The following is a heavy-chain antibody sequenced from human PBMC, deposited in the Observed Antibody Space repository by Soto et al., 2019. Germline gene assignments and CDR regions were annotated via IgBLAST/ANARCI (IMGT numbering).Heavy chain of an antibody. V-gene: IGHV4-59*01. Sequence: PSETLSLTCTVSGGSISSYYWSWIRQPPGKGLEWIGYIYYSGSTNYNPSLKSRVTISVDTSKNQFSLKLSSVTAADTAVYYCARAGPPPNSGSYPTELNYYYYGMDVWGQGTTVTVSS. CDR2: IYYSGST. CDR1: GGSISSYY. D-gene: IGHD1-26*01. CDR3: ARAGPPPNSGSYPTELNYYYYGMDV. J-gene: IGHJ6*02.